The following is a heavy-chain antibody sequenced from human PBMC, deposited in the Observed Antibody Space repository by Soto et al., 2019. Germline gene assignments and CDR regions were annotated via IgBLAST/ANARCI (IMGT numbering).Heavy chain of an antibody. J-gene: IGHJ3*02. Sequence: SETLSLTCTVSGGSISSYYWSWIRQPPGKGLEWIGYIYYSGSTTYNPSLKSRVTISVATSKNQFSLKLISVTAADTAVYYCARALDVDYTEDAFDIWGQGTMVTVSS. V-gene: IGHV4-59*01. D-gene: IGHD4-17*01. CDR2: IYYSGST. CDR3: ARALDVDYTEDAFDI. CDR1: GGSISSYY.